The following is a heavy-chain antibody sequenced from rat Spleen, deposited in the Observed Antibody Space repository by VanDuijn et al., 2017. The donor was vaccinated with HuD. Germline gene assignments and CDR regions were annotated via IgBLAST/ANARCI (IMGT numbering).Heavy chain of an antibody. J-gene: IGHJ4*01. CDR2: ISYDGSST. V-gene: IGHV5-7*01. D-gene: IGHD1-12*03. CDR1: GFNFNDYW. Sequence: EVQLVESGGGLVQPGRSLKLSCAASGFNFNDYWMGWVRQAPTKGLEWVATISYDGSSTYYRDSVKGRFTISRDNAKSTLYLQMDSLRSEETASYYCTRHHYDGYYHGPVFGVMDAWGRGASVTVSS. CDR3: TRHHYDGYYHGPVFGVMDA.